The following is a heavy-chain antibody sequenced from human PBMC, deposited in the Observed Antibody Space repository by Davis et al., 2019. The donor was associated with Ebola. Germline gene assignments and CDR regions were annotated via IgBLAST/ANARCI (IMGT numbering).Heavy chain of an antibody. V-gene: IGHV3-30*03. CDR2: ISYDGSNK. CDR1: GFTFSSYG. CDR3: ARRFNWYFDL. D-gene: IGHD5-24*01. J-gene: IGHJ2*01. Sequence: GESLKISCAASGFTFSSYGMHWVRQAPGKGLEWVAVISYDGSNKYYADSVKGRFTISRDNSKNTLYLQMNSLRAEDTAVYYCARRFNWYFDLWGRGTLVTVSS.